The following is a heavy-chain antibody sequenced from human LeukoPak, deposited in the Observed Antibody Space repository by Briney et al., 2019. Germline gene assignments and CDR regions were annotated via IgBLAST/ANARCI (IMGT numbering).Heavy chain of an antibody. D-gene: IGHD5-18*01. Sequence: SETLSLTCTVSGGSISSYYWSWIRQLPGKGLEWIGYIYYSGSTNYNPSLKSRVTISVDTSKNQFSLKLSSVTAADTAVYYCARDKGLGSYGSEFDYWGQGTLVTVSS. J-gene: IGHJ4*02. CDR3: ARDKGLGSYGSEFDY. CDR2: IYYSGST. CDR1: GGSISSYY. V-gene: IGHV4-59*01.